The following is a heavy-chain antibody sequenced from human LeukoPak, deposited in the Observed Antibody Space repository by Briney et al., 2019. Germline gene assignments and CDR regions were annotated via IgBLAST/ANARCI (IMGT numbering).Heavy chain of an antibody. CDR2: INHSGST. Sequence: SETLSLTCAVYGGSFSGYYWNWIRQPPGKGLEWIGEINHSGSTNYNPSLKSRVTISVDTSKNQFSLKLSSVTAADTAVYYCARGPYCSGGSCSPHYYYYYMDVWGKGTTVTVSS. CDR3: ARGPYCSGGSCSPHYYYYYMDV. J-gene: IGHJ6*03. D-gene: IGHD2-15*01. CDR1: GGSFSGYY. V-gene: IGHV4-34*01.